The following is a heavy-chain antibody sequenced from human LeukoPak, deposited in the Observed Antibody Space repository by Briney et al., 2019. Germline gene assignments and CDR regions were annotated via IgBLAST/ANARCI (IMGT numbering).Heavy chain of an antibody. V-gene: IGHV1-2*02. CDR3: ASGPTGYSSGWYTGLPNYFDY. Sequence: ASVKVSCKASGYTFTGYYIHWVRQAPGQGLEWMGWINPNSGGTNYAQKFQGRVTMTRDTSISTAYMEPSRLRSDDTAVYYCASGPTGYSSGWYTGLPNYFDYWGQGTLVTVSS. D-gene: IGHD6-19*01. CDR1: GYTFTGYY. CDR2: INPNSGGT. J-gene: IGHJ4*02.